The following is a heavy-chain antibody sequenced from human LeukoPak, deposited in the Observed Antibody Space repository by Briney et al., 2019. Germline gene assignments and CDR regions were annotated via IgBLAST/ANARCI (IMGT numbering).Heavy chain of an antibody. CDR3: ARYRGLLWFGERDY. CDR1: GYSISSGYY. J-gene: IGHJ4*02. D-gene: IGHD3-10*01. V-gene: IGHV4-38-2*02. Sequence: PSETLSLTCTVSGYSISSGYYWGWIRQPPGKGLEWIGSIYHSGSTYYNPSLKSRVTISVDTSKNQSSLKLSSVTAADTAVYYCARYRGLLWFGERDYWGQGTLVTVSS. CDR2: IYHSGST.